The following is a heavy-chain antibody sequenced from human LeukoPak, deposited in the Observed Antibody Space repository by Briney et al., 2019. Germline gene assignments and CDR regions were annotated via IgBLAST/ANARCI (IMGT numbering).Heavy chain of an antibody. CDR1: GGSISSSSYY. V-gene: IGHV4-39*01. CDR2: IYYSGST. J-gene: IGHJ4*02. CDR3: ARHAYYDFWSGYYTSDYFDY. Sequence: PSETLPLTCTVSGGSISSSSYYWGWIRPPPGKGLEWIGSIYYSGSTYYNPSLKSRVTISVDTSKNQFSLKLSSVTAADTAVYYCARHAYYDFWSGYYTSDYFDYWGQGTLVTVSS. D-gene: IGHD3-3*01.